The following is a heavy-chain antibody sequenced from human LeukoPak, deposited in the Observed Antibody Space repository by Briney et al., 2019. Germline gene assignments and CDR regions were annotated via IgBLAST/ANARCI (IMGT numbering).Heavy chain of an antibody. CDR3: ARAKRSGYREFGGFDY. J-gene: IGHJ4*02. Sequence: QTLSLTSAISVDSVSSKSAAWNWLRQSPSRGLEWLGRTYYRSKWYNDYAVSVKSRITINPDTSKNQFSLQLNSVTPEDTAVYYCARAKRSGYREFGGFDYWGQGTLVTVSS. D-gene: IGHD3-3*01. CDR1: VDSVSSKSAA. V-gene: IGHV6-1*01. CDR2: TYYRSKWYN.